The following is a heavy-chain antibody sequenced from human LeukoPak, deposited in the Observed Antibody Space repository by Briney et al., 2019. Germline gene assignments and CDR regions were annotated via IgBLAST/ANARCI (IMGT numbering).Heavy chain of an antibody. D-gene: IGHD6-13*01. CDR2: INSVGTST. V-gene: IGHV3-74*01. J-gene: IGHJ4*02. CDR1: GFTFRTYW. Sequence: GGSLRLSCAASGFTFRTYWLHWVRQAPGKGLVWVAHINSVGTSTSYADSVKGRFTVYRDNAENKLYLQMNSLRADDTDVYYCARDDLSWYSGIDYWGQGTLVTVSS. CDR3: ARDDLSWYSGIDY.